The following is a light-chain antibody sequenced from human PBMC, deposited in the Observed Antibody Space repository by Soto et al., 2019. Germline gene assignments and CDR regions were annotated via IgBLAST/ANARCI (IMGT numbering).Light chain of an antibody. CDR2: DVS. J-gene: IGLJ3*02. CDR1: STDIGRYNY. CDR3: SSYTSSSTLGV. Sequence: QSALTQPASVSGSPGQSITISCTGTSTDIGRYNYVSWYQQHPGEAPKLMIYDVSTRPSGVSNRFSGSKSGNTASLTISGLQAEDEADYYCSSYTSSSTLGVFGGGTKVTVL. V-gene: IGLV2-14*03.